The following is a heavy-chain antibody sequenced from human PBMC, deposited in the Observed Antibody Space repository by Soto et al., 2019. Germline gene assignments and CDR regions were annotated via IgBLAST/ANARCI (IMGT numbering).Heavy chain of an antibody. CDR1: GFTFGDYA. D-gene: IGHD2-21*02. CDR3: VRDLRPNYCGGGDCYSEAFDI. CDR2: ISWNSGTI. Sequence: GGSLRLSCVASGFTFGDYAMHWVRQAPGKGLEWVSIISWNSGTIGYVDSVKGRFTISRDNAKNSLYLQMNSLRSEDTALYYCVRDLRPNYCGGGDCYSEAFDIWGQGTMVTVSS. V-gene: IGHV3-9*01. J-gene: IGHJ3*02.